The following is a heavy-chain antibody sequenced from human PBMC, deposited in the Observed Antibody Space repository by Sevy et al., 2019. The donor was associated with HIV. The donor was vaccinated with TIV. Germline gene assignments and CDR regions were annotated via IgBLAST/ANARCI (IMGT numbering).Heavy chain of an antibody. V-gene: IGHV3-48*03. Sequence: GGSLRLSCAASGFTFSSYEMNWVRQAPGKGLEWVSYISSSGSTIYYADPVKGRFTISRDNANNSLYMQMNSLGAEDTAVYFCASVLYYYDSSGYAQGIDAFDIWSQGTMVTVSS. CDR3: ASVLYYYDSSGYAQGIDAFDI. D-gene: IGHD3-22*01. J-gene: IGHJ3*02. CDR1: GFTFSSYE. CDR2: ISSSGSTI.